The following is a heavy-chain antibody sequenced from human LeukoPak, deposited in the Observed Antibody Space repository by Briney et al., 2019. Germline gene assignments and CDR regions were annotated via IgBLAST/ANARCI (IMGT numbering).Heavy chain of an antibody. D-gene: IGHD3-22*01. CDR2: ISAYNGNT. V-gene: IGHV1-18*01. J-gene: IGHJ4*02. Sequence: ASVKVSCKASGYTFTSYGISWVRQAPGQGLEWMGWISAYNGNTNYAQKFQGRVTFTGDTSIRTAYMEVSSLTSEDTAVYYCARAPSPYYYDSSAYYSDYWGQGTLVTVSS. CDR3: ARAPSPYYYDSSAYYSDY. CDR1: GYTFTSYG.